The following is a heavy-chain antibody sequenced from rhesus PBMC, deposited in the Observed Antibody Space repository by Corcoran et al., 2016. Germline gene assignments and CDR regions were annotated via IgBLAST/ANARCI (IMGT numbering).Heavy chain of an antibody. V-gene: IGHV1S9*01. CDR2: INPRNGKV. D-gene: IGHD1-26*01. Sequence: QVQLVQSGAEVKEPGASAKLSCKASGYTFPSYYLYWVRQAPGQVLEWMGWINPRNGKVGYAQSFQGRITMTRDTSSNTVYMELRSLRSEDTAVYFCTRDRQLRRFDVWGPGVLVTVSS. CDR1: GYTFPSYY. J-gene: IGHJ5-1*01. CDR3: TRDRQLRRFDV.